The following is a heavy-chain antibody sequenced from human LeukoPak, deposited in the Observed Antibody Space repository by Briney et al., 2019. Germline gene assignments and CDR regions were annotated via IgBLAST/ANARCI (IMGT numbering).Heavy chain of an antibody. V-gene: IGHV3-23*01. D-gene: IGHD4-17*01. CDR2: ISGSGGST. CDR3: ARDEASTVTRGGFDF. Sequence: GGSLRLSCAASGFTFSSYAMSWVRQAPGKGLEWVSAISGSGGSTYYADSVKGRFTISRDNSKNTLYLQMNSLRAEDTAVYYCARDEASTVTRGGFDFWGQGTLVTVSS. J-gene: IGHJ4*02. CDR1: GFTFSSYA.